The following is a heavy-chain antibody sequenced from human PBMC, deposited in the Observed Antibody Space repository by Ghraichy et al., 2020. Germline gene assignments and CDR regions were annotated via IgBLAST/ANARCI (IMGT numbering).Heavy chain of an antibody. CDR2: ITGSGDGT. Sequence: GGSLRLSCAASGFSFSTYAVSWVRLAPGKGLEWVSRITGSGDGTYYADSVKGRVTISRDNSKNTLYLQMNRLRADDTAIYYCAKDAEAARAYSWYGMYVWRQGTTVTVSS. D-gene: IGHD2-15*01. V-gene: IGHV3-23*01. J-gene: IGHJ6*02. CDR1: GFSFSTYA. CDR3: AKDAEAARAYSWYGMYV.